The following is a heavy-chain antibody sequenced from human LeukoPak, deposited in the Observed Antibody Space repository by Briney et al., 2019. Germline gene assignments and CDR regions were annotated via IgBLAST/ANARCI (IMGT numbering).Heavy chain of an antibody. CDR3: AREIAAAGTSVVDLFDY. D-gene: IGHD6-13*01. Sequence: ASVKVSCKASGYTFTSYGISWVRQAPGQGLEWMGWISAYNGNTNYAQKLQGRVTMTTDTSTSTAYMELRSLRSDDTAVYYCAREIAAAGTSVVDLFDYWGQGTLVTVSS. CDR2: ISAYNGNT. CDR1: GYTFTSYG. J-gene: IGHJ4*02. V-gene: IGHV1-18*01.